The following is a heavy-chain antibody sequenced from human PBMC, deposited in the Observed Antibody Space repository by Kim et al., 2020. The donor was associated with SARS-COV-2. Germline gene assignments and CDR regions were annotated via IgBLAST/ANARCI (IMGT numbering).Heavy chain of an antibody. Sequence: GESLKISCKGSGYSFATYWIGWVRQMPGKGLEWMGIVYPSDSDTRYSPSFQGQVTMSADNSISTTYLHWSSLKASDTAMYYCARRYYYDSTTYFDYWGQGTLVTVSS. V-gene: IGHV5-51*01. CDR1: GYSFATYW. D-gene: IGHD3-22*01. J-gene: IGHJ4*02. CDR3: ARRYYYDSTTYFDY. CDR2: VYPSDSDT.